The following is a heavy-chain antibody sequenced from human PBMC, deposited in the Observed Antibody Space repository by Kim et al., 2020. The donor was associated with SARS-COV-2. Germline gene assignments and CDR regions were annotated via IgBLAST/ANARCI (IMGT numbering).Heavy chain of an antibody. Sequence: GGSLRLSCAASGFTFSSYAMSWVRQAPGKGLECVSGIGSRGIGIDYADSVKGRFTISRDNSKNTLYLQMNSLRAEDTAVYYCARVPGLVARPWFDHWGRG. CDR1: GFTFSSYA. V-gene: IGHV3-23*01. CDR3: ARVPGLVARPWFDH. J-gene: IGHJ5*02. CDR2: IGSRGIGI. D-gene: IGHD1-26*01.